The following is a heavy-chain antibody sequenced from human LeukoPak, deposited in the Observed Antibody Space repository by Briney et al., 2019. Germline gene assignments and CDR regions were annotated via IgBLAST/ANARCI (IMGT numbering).Heavy chain of an antibody. D-gene: IGHD3-3*01. CDR3: ARDRAWNYFDY. CDR2: ISNDGSRK. V-gene: IGHV3-30*03. CDR1: GFTFSRHG. J-gene: IGHJ4*02. Sequence: AGGSLRLSCAPSGFTFSRHGMHWVRQAPGKGLEWVAIISNDGSRKYYAHSVEGRFTISRDNSKNTLYLQMDSLRAEVTAVYYCARDRAWNYFDYWGQGTLVTVSS.